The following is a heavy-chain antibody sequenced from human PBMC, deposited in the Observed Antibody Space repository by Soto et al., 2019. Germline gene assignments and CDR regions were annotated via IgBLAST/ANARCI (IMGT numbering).Heavy chain of an antibody. Sequence: QVQLVQSGAEVKKPGASVKVSCKASGYTFTSYYMHWVRQAPGQGLEWMGIINPSGGSTSYAQKFQGRVTMTRDTSTSTVYMELSSLRSEDTAVYYCAREPMSGSGSYYKRFYYYYGMDVWGQGTTVTVSS. D-gene: IGHD3-10*01. V-gene: IGHV1-46*01. J-gene: IGHJ6*02. CDR3: AREPMSGSGSYYKRFYYYYGMDV. CDR2: INPSGGST. CDR1: GYTFTSYY.